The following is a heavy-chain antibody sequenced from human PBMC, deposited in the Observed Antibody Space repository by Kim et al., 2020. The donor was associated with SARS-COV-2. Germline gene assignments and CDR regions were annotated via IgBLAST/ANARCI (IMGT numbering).Heavy chain of an antibody. V-gene: IGHV3-74*01. J-gene: IGHJ4*02. CDR1: GFIFSVHY. CDR3: VTSPLEVHD. CDR2: IQSDGTIT. Sequence: GGSLRLSCVGSGFIFSVHYMHWVRQAPGKGLEWVSRIQSDGTITGYADSVQGRFTISRDNAKNMLYLQMNRLRVEDTAVYYCVTSPLEVHDWGQGTLVTVSS.